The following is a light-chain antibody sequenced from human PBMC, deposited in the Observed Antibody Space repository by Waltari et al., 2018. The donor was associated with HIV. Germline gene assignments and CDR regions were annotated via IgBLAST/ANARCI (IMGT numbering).Light chain of an antibody. CDR1: NIGTTV. V-gene: IGLV3-9*01. Sequence: SYALTQPFLVSVAVGQLAKITCAGSNIGTTVLHWYQQKPGQSPLLVIFNDRNRPSEIPERFSGSKSRNTATLTISGAQAGDEADYYCQVWHYSVVFGGGTKLTVL. J-gene: IGLJ3*02. CDR3: QVWHYSVV. CDR2: NDR.